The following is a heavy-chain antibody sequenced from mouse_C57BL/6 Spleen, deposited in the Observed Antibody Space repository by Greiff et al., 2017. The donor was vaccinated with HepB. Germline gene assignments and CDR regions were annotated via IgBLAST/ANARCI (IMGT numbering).Heavy chain of an antibody. CDR1: DYTFTSYW. V-gene: IGHV1-50*01. CDR3: ARRTVAPYFDV. CDR2: IDPSDSFT. D-gene: IGHD1-1*01. J-gene: IGHJ1*03. Sequence: QVQLKQSGAELVKPGASVKLSCKASDYTFTSYWMQWVKQRPGQGLEWIGEIDPSDSFTNYNQKFKGKATLTVDTSSSTAYMQLSSLTSEDSAVYYCARRTVAPYFDVWGTGTTVTVSS.